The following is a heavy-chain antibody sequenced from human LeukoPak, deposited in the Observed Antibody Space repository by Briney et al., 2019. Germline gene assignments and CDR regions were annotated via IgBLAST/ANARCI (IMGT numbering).Heavy chain of an antibody. D-gene: IGHD6-19*01. Sequence: SETLSLTCADYGGSFRGYYWSWLRQPPGKGLEWIGEIYHSGSTNYNPSLKSRVTISVDTSKNQFSLKLSSVTAADTAVYYCAGGPRGAGYSSGWYGLYWFDPWGQGTLVTVSS. CDR2: IYHSGST. J-gene: IGHJ5*02. V-gene: IGHV4-34*01. CDR3: AGGPRGAGYSSGWYGLYWFDP. CDR1: GGSFRGYY.